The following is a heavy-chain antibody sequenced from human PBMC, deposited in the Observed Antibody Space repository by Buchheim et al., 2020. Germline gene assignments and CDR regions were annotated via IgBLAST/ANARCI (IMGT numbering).Heavy chain of an antibody. V-gene: IGHV1-46*01. CDR3: AREGDSTGYCSSTSCYSNSVRAFDI. Sequence: QVQLVQSGAEVKKPGASVKVSCKASGYTFTSYYMHWVRQAPGQGLEWMGIINPSGGSTSYAQKFQGRVTMTRDTSTSTVYMELSSLRSEDTAVYYCAREGDSTGYCSSTSCYSNSVRAFDIWGQGT. CDR2: INPSGGST. J-gene: IGHJ3*02. D-gene: IGHD2-2*01. CDR1: GYTFTSYY.